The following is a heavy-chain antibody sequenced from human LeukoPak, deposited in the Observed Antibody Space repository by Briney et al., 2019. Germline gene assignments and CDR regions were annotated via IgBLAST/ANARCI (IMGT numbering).Heavy chain of an antibody. J-gene: IGHJ4*02. D-gene: IGHD1-26*01. CDR2: IWNDGSNK. CDR3: ARASGSYDY. V-gene: IGHV3-33*01. Sequence: PGGSLRLSCAASGFTFSIYGMHWVRQSPGKGREWVAVIWNDGSNKYYADTVKGRFTISRNNSKNTLFLQMNSLRAEDTAVYYCARASGSYDYWGQGTLVTVSS. CDR1: GFTFSIYG.